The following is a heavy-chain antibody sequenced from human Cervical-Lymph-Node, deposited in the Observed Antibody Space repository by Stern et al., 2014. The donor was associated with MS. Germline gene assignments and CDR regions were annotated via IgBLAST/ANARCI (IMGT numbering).Heavy chain of an antibody. CDR1: AFTFNNAW. CDR3: TGDTVATMDYGMDV. V-gene: IGHV3-15*01. D-gene: IGHD5-12*01. Sequence: VQLVQSGGGLVLPGGSLRLSCAVSAFTFNNAWMSWVRQAPGKGLEWVGRIKRKIEGGTTDYAAPVKGRITMSRDESKNMVYLQMNNLKTEDTAVYYCTGDTVATMDYGMDVWGQGTTVTVSS. CDR2: IKRKIEGGTT. J-gene: IGHJ6*02.